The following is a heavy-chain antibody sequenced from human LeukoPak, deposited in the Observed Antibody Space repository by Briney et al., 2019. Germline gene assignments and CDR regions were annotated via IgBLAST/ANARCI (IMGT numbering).Heavy chain of an antibody. J-gene: IGHJ1*01. Sequence: DPSETLFLTCTISGDSISSSSYYSGWIRQPPVKGLEWIGDIYYRGSTYYNPSLKSRVSLAIETSNNRFSLTLNSGTAADSALYFCARRRYYDSTGYLDWGQGTLVTVSS. CDR3: ARRRYYDSTGYLD. CDR2: IYYRGST. CDR1: GDSISSSSYY. D-gene: IGHD3-22*01. V-gene: IGHV4-39*01.